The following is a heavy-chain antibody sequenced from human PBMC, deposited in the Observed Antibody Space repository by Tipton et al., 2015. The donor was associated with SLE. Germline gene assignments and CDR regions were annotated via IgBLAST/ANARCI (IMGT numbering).Heavy chain of an antibody. D-gene: IGHD1-26*01. Sequence: TLSLTCTVSVGSISTYYWSWIRQPAGMPLEWIGQIHSSGSTSYNPSLKSRVSISVDMSKNQVSLKLSSVTAADTALYYCARHFSGSYSFDYWGQGTLVTVSS. CDR2: IHSSGST. CDR1: VGSISTYY. V-gene: IGHV4-4*07. CDR3: ARHFSGSYSFDY. J-gene: IGHJ4*02.